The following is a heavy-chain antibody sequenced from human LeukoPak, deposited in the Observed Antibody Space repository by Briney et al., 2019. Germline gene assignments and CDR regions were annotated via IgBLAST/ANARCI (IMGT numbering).Heavy chain of an antibody. J-gene: IGHJ6*03. CDR3: ARRNTYYDILTGYFHYYYMDG. V-gene: IGHV4-34*01. Sequence: TSETLSLTCAVYGGSFSGYYWSWIRQPPGKGLEWIGEINHSGSTNYNPSLKSRVTISVDTPKNQFSLKLSSVTAADTAVYYCARRNTYYDILTGYFHYYYMDGWVKGTTVTISS. CDR2: INHSGST. CDR1: GGSFSGYY. D-gene: IGHD3-9*01.